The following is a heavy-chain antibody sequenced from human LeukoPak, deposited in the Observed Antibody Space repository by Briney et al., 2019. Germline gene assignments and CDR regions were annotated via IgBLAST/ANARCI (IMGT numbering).Heavy chain of an antibody. CDR2: IYHSGST. CDR1: GYSISSGYY. D-gene: IGHD2-2*01. Sequence: TSETLSLTCTVSGYSISSGYYWGWIRQPPGKGLEWIGSIYHSGSTYYNPSLKSRVTISVDTSKNQFSLKLSSVTAADTAVYCCARDSIVPAAIGWFDPWGQGTLVTVSS. V-gene: IGHV4-38-2*02. J-gene: IGHJ5*02. CDR3: ARDSIVPAAIGWFDP.